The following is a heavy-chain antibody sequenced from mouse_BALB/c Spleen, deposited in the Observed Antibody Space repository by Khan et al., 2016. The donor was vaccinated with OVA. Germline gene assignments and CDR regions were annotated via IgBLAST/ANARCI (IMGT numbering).Heavy chain of an antibody. CDR3: ARGGYSVVAY. CDR2: IFPGSGTP. J-gene: IGHJ3*01. V-gene: IGHV1-77*01. CDR1: GYTFTDYI. Sequence: QVQLKESVPELVNPGASLKVSCKASGYTFTDYIIGWVKQSTRQGLEWIGDIFPGSGTPYYNEKFKDQATLTAANSSNTAYMQLSRLTSEDSAVYFCARGGYSVVAYWGQGTLVTVSA. D-gene: IGHD1-1*01.